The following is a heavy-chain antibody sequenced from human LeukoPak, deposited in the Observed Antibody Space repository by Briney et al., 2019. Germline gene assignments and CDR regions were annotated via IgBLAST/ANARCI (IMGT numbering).Heavy chain of an antibody. CDR1: GGSISSGDYY. CDR3: ARDRWFGELLGYYGMDV. Sequence: PSQTLSLTCTVSGGSISSGDYYWSWIRQPPGKGLEWIGYIYYSGSTYYNPSLKSRVTISVDTSKNQFSLKLSSVTAADTAVYYCARDRWFGELLGYYGMDVWGQGTAVTVSS. V-gene: IGHV4-30-4*01. D-gene: IGHD3-10*01. J-gene: IGHJ6*02. CDR2: IYYSGST.